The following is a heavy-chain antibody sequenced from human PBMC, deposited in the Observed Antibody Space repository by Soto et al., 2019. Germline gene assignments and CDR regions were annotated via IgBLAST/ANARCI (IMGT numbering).Heavy chain of an antibody. J-gene: IGHJ4*02. CDR3: AVAVAGPTAIGY. D-gene: IGHD6-19*01. CDR1: GFTFSSYW. CDR2: INSDGSST. Sequence: HPGGSLRLSCAASGFTFSSYWMHWVRQAPGKGLVWVSRINSDGSSTSYADSMKGRFTISRDNAKNTLYLQMNSLRAEDTAVYYCAVAVAGPTAIGYWGQGTLVTVSS. V-gene: IGHV3-74*01.